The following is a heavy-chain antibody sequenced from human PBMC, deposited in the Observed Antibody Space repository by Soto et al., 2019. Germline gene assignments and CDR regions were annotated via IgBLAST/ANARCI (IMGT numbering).Heavy chain of an antibody. D-gene: IGHD3-3*01. CDR2: ISGSGGST. Sequence: PGESLKISCAASGFTFSSYSMSWVRQAPGKGLEWVSAISGSGGSTYYADSVKGRFTISRDNSKNTLYLQMNSLRAEDTAVYYCAKETTIFGVVITDYWGQGTLVTVSS. V-gene: IGHV3-23*01. CDR3: AKETTIFGVVITDY. J-gene: IGHJ4*02. CDR1: GFTFSSYS.